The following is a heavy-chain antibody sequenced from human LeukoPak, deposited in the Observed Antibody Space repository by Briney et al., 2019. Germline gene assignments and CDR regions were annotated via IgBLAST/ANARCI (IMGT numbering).Heavy chain of an antibody. D-gene: IGHD3-22*01. J-gene: IGHJ6*02. V-gene: IGHV4-59*12. CDR3: ARDSSTPWYYDSSGHYGMDV. CDR2: IYYSGST. Sequence: SETLSLTCTVSGGSISSYYWSWIRQPPGKGLEWIGYIYYSGSTNYNPSLKSRVTISVDTSKNQFSLKLSSVTAADTAVYYCARDSSTPWYYDSSGHYGMDVWGQGTTVTVSS. CDR1: GGSISSYY.